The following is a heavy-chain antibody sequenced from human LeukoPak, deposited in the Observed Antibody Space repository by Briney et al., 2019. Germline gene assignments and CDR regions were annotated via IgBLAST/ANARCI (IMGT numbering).Heavy chain of an antibody. Sequence: SVTVPRQASGYTLTHYYMHWVRQAPGQGLEWMGWINPNSGDTNHAQKLQGWVTMTRDTSISTAYMELSRLRSDDTAVYYCARSPLVVVVPAAMDTGYSMDVWGKGTTVTVSS. D-gene: IGHD2-2*01. V-gene: IGHV1-2*04. J-gene: IGHJ6*04. CDR1: GYTLTHYY. CDR2: INPNSGDT. CDR3: ARSPLVVVVPAAMDTGYSMDV.